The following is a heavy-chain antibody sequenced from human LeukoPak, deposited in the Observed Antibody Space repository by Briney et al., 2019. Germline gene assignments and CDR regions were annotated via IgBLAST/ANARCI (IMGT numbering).Heavy chain of an antibody. D-gene: IGHD3-3*01. J-gene: IGHJ4*02. CDR3: ASEWSVEMATIGGTN. CDR2: ISYDGSNK. V-gene: IGHV3-30-3*01. CDR1: GFTFSSYA. Sequence: GGSLRLSCAASGFTFSSYAMHWVRQAPGKGLEWVAVISYDGSNKYYADSVKGRFTVSRDNSKNTLYLQMNSLRAEDTAVYYCASEWSVEMATIGGTNWGQGTLVTVSS.